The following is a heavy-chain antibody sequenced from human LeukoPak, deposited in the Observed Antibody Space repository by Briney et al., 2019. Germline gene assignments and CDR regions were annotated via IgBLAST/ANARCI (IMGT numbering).Heavy chain of an antibody. CDR2: IYNRGST. D-gene: IGHD5-24*01. CDR1: GGSIDIYY. CDR3: ARSRDGYNLDY. V-gene: IGHV4-59*01. Sequence: SEPLSLTCTVSGGSIDIYYWRWMREPPEKGLEWIGYIYNRGSTNNTPSLKSRVTISRATYKHQFSLKLTSETAADTAVYYCARSRDGYNLDYWGQGTLVSVSS. J-gene: IGHJ4*02.